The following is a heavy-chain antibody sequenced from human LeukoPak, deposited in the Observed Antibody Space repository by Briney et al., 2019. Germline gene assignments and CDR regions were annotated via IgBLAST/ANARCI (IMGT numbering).Heavy chain of an antibody. CDR2: ISGSGGST. CDR1: GFTFSSYA. CDR3: AKSSRESSIVVVPVAIFDY. Sequence: GGSLRLSCAASGFTFSSYAMSWVRQAPGRGLEWVSAISGSGGSTYYADSVKGRFTISRDNSKNTLYLQMNSLRAEDTAVYYCAKSSRESSIVVVPVAIFDYWGQGTLVTVSS. V-gene: IGHV3-23*01. D-gene: IGHD2-2*02. J-gene: IGHJ4*02.